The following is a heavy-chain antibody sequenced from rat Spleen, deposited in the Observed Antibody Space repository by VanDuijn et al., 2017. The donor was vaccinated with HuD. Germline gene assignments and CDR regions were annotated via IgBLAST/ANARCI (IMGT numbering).Heavy chain of an antibody. CDR1: GFTFNNYW. CDR2: ISPSGGGT. CDR3: AKDRNYYSSYIYVPYVMDA. V-gene: IGHV5-31*01. J-gene: IGHJ4*01. Sequence: EVQLVESGGGLVQPGRSLKLSCVASGFTFNNYWMTWIRQAPTKGLEWVASISPSGGGTHYPDSVKGRFTISRNNAENTVYLQMNSMRSEDTATYYCAKDRNYYSSYIYVPYVMDAWGQGASVTVSS. D-gene: IGHD1-2*01.